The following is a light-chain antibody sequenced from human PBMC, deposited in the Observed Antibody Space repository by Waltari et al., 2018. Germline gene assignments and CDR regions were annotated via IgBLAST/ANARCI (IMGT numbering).Light chain of an antibody. J-gene: IGLJ3*02. CDR1: GLGDKY. CDR3: QAWDRGTWV. CDR2: QDT. Sequence: SYELTQPPSVSVSPGQTASITRPRDGLGDKYACWYQQKPGQSPVLVIYQDTKRPSGIPERFSGSSSGNTATLTIRGTQAMDEADYYCQAWDRGTWVFGGGTKLTVL. V-gene: IGLV3-1*01.